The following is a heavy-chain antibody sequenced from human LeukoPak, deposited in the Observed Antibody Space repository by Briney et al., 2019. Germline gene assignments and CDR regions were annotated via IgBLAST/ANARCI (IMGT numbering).Heavy chain of an antibody. CDR1: GFASSNYW. CDR2: INTHGSST. Sequence: GGSLRLSCAASGFASSNYWLHWVRQAPGKGLVWVARINTHGSSTNYADSVKGRFTISRDNAKNTLYLRMTSLSAEDTAVYYALAGYYYYYMDVWGKGTTVTVSS. D-gene: IGHD6-13*01. V-gene: IGHV3-74*01. CDR3: LAGYYYYYMDV. J-gene: IGHJ6*03.